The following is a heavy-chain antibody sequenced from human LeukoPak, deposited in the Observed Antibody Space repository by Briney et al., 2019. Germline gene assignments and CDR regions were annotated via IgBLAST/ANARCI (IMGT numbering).Heavy chain of an antibody. D-gene: IGHD5-18*01. CDR1: GFTFSSYW. CDR2: INSDGSST. J-gene: IGHJ4*02. CDR3: ARVGDTAMVTPPFFDY. V-gene: IGHV3-74*01. Sequence: GGSLRLSCAASGFTFSSYWMHWVRQAPGKGLVWVSRINSDGSSTSYADSVKGRFTISRDNAKNTLYLQMNSLRAEDTAVYYCARVGDTAMVTPPFFDYWGQGTLVTVSS.